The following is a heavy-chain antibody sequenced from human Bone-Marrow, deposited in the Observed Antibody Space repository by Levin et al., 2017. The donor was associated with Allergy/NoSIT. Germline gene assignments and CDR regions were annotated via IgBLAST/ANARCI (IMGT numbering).Heavy chain of an antibody. CDR3: ARETADGFDRDY. Sequence: SETLSLTCAVYGGSFSGYYWSWIRQPPGKGLEWIGEINHSGSTNYNPSLKSRVTISVDTSKNQFSLKLSSVTAADTAVYYCARETADGFDRDYWGQGTLVTVSS. D-gene: IGHD3-16*01. V-gene: IGHV4-34*01. CDR2: INHSGST. CDR1: GGSFSGYY. J-gene: IGHJ4*02.